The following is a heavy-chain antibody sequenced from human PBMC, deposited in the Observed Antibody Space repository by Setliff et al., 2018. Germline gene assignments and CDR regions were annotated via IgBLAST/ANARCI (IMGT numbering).Heavy chain of an antibody. CDR3: ARSSGPRVVLAADFDY. CDR1: GNRFTDYF. J-gene: IGHJ4*02. D-gene: IGHD5-12*01. V-gene: IGHV1-18*04. CDR2: ISPYNGNT. Sequence: ASVKVSCKASGNRFTDYFLHWVRQAPGQGPEWMGCISPYNGNTNYAQKFQDRVTMTTDTSTATVYMELKNLRSDDTAVYYCARSSGPRVVLAADFDYWGQGTLVTVSS.